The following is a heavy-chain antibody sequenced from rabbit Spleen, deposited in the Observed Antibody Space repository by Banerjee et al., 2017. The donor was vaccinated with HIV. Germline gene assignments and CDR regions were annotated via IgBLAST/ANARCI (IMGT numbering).Heavy chain of an antibody. CDR2: IYTGSSGST. D-gene: IGHD6-1*01. V-gene: IGHV1S45*01. CDR1: GFSFSSSYY. J-gene: IGHJ4*01. CDR3: ARSDDGYVNDGGAYFNL. Sequence: QEQLVESGGGLVQPEGSLTLTCTASGFSFSSSYYMCWVRQAPGKGLEWIGCIYTGSSGSTYYASWAKGRFTISKTSSTTVTLQMTSLTAADTATYFCARSDDGYVNDGGAYFNLWGPGALVTV.